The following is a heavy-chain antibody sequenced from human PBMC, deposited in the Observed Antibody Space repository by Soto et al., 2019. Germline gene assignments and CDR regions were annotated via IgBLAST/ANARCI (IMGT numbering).Heavy chain of an antibody. V-gene: IGHV1-8*01. D-gene: IGHD6-19*01. CDR2: MNPNSGNT. J-gene: IGHJ4*02. Sequence: GASVKVSCKASGYTFTSYDINWVRQATGQGLEWMGWMNPNSGNTGYAQKFQGRVTMTRNTSISTAYMELSSLRSEDTAVYYCARGAYSSGWYVYWGQGTLVTVSS. CDR1: GYTFTSYD. CDR3: ARGAYSSGWYVY.